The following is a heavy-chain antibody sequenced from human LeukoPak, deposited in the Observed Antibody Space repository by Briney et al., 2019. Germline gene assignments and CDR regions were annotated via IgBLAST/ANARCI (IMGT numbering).Heavy chain of an antibody. Sequence: ASVKVSCKASGYTFTSYDINWVRQATGQGLEWMGWMNPNSGNTGYAQKFQGRVTMTRNTSISTAYMELSSLRSEDTAVYYCARAPYGSGQDGMDVWGQGTTVTVSS. CDR3: ARAPYGSGQDGMDV. CDR1: GYTFTSYD. D-gene: IGHD3-10*01. J-gene: IGHJ6*02. V-gene: IGHV1-8*01. CDR2: MNPNSGNT.